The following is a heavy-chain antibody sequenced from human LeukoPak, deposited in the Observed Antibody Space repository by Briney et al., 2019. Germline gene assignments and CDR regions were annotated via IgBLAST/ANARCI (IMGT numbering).Heavy chain of an antibody. J-gene: IGHJ4*02. CDR3: ARDLREYSSGYYYFDY. Sequence: ASVKVSCKASGYTFTGHYMHWVRQAPGQGLEWMGWINPNSGGTNYAQKFQGRVTMTRDTSISTAYMELSRLRSDDTAVYYCARDLREYSSGYYYFDYWGQGTLVTVSS. CDR1: GYTFTGHY. D-gene: IGHD6-19*01. V-gene: IGHV1-2*02. CDR2: INPNSGGT.